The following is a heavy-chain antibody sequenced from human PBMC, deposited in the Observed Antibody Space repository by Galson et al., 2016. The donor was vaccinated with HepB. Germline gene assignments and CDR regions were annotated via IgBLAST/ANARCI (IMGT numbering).Heavy chain of an antibody. J-gene: IGHJ6*03. D-gene: IGHD3-22*01. CDR1: GFTFSSYA. CDR2: ISYDGSNK. CDR3: ARDADYYDSCGDYYPGYHYYMDV. Sequence: SLRLSCAASGFTFSSYAMHWVRQAPGKGLEWVVVISYDGSNKYYADSVKGRFTISRDKSKNTLYLQMNSLRPEDTAVYYCARDADYYDSCGDYYPGYHYYMDVWGKGTTVTVSS. V-gene: IGHV3-30-3*01.